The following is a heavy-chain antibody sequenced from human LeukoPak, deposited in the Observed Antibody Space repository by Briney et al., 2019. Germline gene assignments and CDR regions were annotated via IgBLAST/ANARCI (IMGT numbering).Heavy chain of an antibody. CDR2: ISSSSSYI. CDR3: AKALSLGYCSGGSCYQGWDY. CDR1: GFTFSSYS. J-gene: IGHJ4*02. V-gene: IGHV3-21*04. Sequence: GGSLRLSCAASGFTFSSYSMNWVRQAPGKGLEWVSSISSSSSYIYYADSVKGRFTISRDNAKNSLYLQMNSLRAEDTAVYYCAKALSLGYCSGGSCYQGWDYWGQGTLVTVSS. D-gene: IGHD2-15*01.